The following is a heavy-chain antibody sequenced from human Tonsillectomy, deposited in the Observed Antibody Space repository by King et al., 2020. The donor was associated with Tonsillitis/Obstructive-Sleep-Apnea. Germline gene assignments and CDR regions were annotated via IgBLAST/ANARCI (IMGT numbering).Heavy chain of an antibody. Sequence: VQLQESGPGLVKPSETLSLTCTVSGGSITSYYWSWIRQPPGKGLEWIGYIYYSGTTKYNPSFKSRVTISVDTSMDQFSLKLSSVTAADTAVYYCARQYNPYNWFDPWGQGTLVTVSS. CDR3: ARQYNPYNWFDP. J-gene: IGHJ5*02. V-gene: IGHV4-59*08. CDR2: IYYSGTT. D-gene: IGHD1-14*01. CDR1: GGSITSYY.